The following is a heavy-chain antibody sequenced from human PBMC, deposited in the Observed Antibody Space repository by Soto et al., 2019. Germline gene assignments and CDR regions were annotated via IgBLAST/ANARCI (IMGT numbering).Heavy chain of an antibody. CDR2: TSGSGGST. J-gene: IGHJ4*02. V-gene: IGHV3-23*01. CDR1: GFTFSSYA. D-gene: IGHD2-15*01. CDR3: AKDPQRYCSGGSCYSDY. Sequence: GGSLRLSCAASGFTFSSYAMSWVRQAPGEGLEWVSATSGSGGSTYYADSVKGRFTISRDNSKNTLYLQMNSLRAEDTAVYYCAKDPQRYCSGGSCYSDYWGQGTLVTVSS.